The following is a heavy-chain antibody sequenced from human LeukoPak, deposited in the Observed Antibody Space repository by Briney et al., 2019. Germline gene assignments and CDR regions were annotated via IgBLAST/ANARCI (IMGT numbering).Heavy chain of an antibody. D-gene: IGHD1-1*01. V-gene: IGHV1-18*01. J-gene: IGHJ4*02. CDR1: GYTFTRYG. CDR3: ARTVRDPTAHSYFDY. CDR2: ISAYNGNT. Sequence: ASVKVSCKASGYTFTRYGISWVRQAPGQGLGWMGWISAYNGNTNYAQKLQGRVTMTTDTSTSTAYMELRSLRSDDTAVYYCARTVRDPTAHSYFDYWGQGTLVTVSS.